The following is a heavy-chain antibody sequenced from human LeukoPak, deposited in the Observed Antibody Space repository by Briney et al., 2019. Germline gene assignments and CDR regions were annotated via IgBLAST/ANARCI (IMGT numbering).Heavy chain of an antibody. CDR1: GASISGSGYY. Sequence: PSEALSLTCTVSGASISGSGYYWGWIRQPPGKGLEWIGSIYSSGSTYYNASLQSRVTISIETSKNQISLRLNSVTAADTAMYYCAKSGGYGLIDYWGQGTLVTVSS. D-gene: IGHD1-26*01. J-gene: IGHJ4*02. CDR3: AKSGGYGLIDY. CDR2: IYSSGST. V-gene: IGHV4-39*01.